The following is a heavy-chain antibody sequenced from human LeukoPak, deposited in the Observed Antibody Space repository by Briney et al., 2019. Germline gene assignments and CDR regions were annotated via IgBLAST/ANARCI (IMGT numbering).Heavy chain of an antibody. CDR1: GFNFRSYS. J-gene: IGHJ3*02. CDR3: AVAYYYGSGDAFDI. V-gene: IGHV3-21*01. D-gene: IGHD3-10*01. Sequence: GGSLRLSCAASGFNFRSYSMNWVRQAPGKGLEWVSSINSDSNYIYYADSVQGRFTISRDNAKNSLYLQMNSLRAEDTAVYYCAVAYYYGSGDAFDIWGQGTKVTVSS. CDR2: INSDSNYI.